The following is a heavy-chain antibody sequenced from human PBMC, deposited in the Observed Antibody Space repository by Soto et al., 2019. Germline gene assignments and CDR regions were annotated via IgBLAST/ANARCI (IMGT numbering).Heavy chain of an antibody. V-gene: IGHV4-59*01. Sequence: SETLSLTCTVSGCSISSYYWSWIRQPPGKGLEWIGYIYYSGSTNYNPSLKSRVTISVDTSKNQFSLKLSSVTAADTAVYYCARGGHFMARGFDPWGQGTLVTVSS. CDR3: ARGGHFMARGFDP. CDR1: GCSISSYY. D-gene: IGHD3-3*02. CDR2: IYYSGST. J-gene: IGHJ5*02.